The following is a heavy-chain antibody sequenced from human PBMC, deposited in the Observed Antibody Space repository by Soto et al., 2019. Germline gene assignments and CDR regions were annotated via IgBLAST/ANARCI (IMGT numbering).Heavy chain of an antibody. CDR1: GFTFQNYS. CDR2: TSYDGGKM. J-gene: IGHJ4*02. V-gene: IGHV3-30*03. D-gene: IGHD3-10*01. CDR3: ARVESSGTSKYFIDY. Sequence: QVQLVESGGGVVQPGGSMRLSCAASGFTFQNYSMHWVRQAPGTGLVWVAVTSYDGGKMFYGDSGQGRFTISRDNSKYTLELQMHSLRPGDTAVYYCARVESSGTSKYFIDYWGQGTLVTVSS.